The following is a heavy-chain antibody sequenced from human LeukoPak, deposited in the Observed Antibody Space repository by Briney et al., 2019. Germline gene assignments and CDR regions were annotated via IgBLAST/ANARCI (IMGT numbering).Heavy chain of an antibody. V-gene: IGHV3-30-3*01. CDR3: SRDRKAAAVGAECFQH. D-gene: IGHD6-13*01. CDR1: GFTFSSYA. J-gene: IGHJ1*01. CDR2: TSYDGINK. Sequence: GGSLRLSCAASGFTFSSYAMHWVRQAPGKGLEWVAVTSYDGINKYYADSVKGRFTISRDNSKNTLYLQMNSLRAEDTAVYYCSRDRKAAAVGAECFQHWGQGTLVIVSS.